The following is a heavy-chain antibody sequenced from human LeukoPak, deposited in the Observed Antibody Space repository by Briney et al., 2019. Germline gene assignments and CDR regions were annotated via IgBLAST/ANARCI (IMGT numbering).Heavy chain of an antibody. V-gene: IGHV3-23*01. CDR2: ISGSGGST. D-gene: IGHD2-2*01. CDR3: AKACDSTSCYSDY. J-gene: IGHJ4*02. CDR1: GFTFSSYA. Sequence: GGSLRLSCAASGFTFSSYAMSWVRQAPGKGLEWVSAISGSGGSTYYADSVKGRFTISRDNSKTTLYLQMNSLRAEDTAVYYCAKACDSTSCYSDYWGQGTLVTVSS.